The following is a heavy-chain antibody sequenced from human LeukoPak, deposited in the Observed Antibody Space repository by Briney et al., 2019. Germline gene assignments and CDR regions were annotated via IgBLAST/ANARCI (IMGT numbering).Heavy chain of an antibody. CDR3: ARDRGYGSGINWFDP. D-gene: IGHD3-10*01. J-gene: IGHJ5*02. V-gene: IGHV3-21*01. CDR1: GFTFTTYN. Sequence: GGSLRLSCAASGFTFTTYNMNWVRQAPGKGLEWVSSLSGSSTYKYYADSVKGRFTISRDNAKNSLFLQMNSLRPEDTAVYYCARDRGYGSGINWFDPWGQGTLVTVSS. CDR2: LSGSSTYK.